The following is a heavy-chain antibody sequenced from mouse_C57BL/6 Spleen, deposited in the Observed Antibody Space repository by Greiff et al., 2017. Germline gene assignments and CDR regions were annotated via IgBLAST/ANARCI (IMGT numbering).Heavy chain of an antibody. CDR2: IYPGGGYT. V-gene: IGHV1-63*01. CDR3: ARKGDYAYYYAMDY. CDR1: GYTFTNYW. J-gene: IGHJ4*01. D-gene: IGHD2-4*01. Sequence: VQLQQSGAELVRPGTSVKMSCKASGYTFTNYWIGWAKQRPGHGLEWIGEIYPGGGYTNYNEKFKGKATMTADKSSSKAYMQFSSLTSEDSAIYYCARKGDYAYYYAMDYWGQGTSVTVSS.